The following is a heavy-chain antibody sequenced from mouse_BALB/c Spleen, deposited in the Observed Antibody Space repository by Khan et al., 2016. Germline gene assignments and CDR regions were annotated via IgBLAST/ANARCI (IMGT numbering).Heavy chain of an antibody. CDR2: IRNKANGYTT. V-gene: IGHV7-3*02. CDR3: ARDYDWYFDV. J-gene: IGHJ1*01. CDR1: GFTFTDYY. Sequence: EVELVESGGGLVQPGGSLRLSCATSGFTFTDYYMSWVRQPPGKALEWLGFIRNKANGYTTEYNASVKGRFTISRDNSQSILYLQMNTLRAEDSATYYCARDYDWYFDVWGAGTTVTVSS.